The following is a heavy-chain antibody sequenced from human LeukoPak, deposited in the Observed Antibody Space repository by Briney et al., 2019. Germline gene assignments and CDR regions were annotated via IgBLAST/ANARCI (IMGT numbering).Heavy chain of an antibody. CDR2: INHSGST. V-gene: IGHV4-34*01. J-gene: IGHJ4*02. Sequence: SETLSLTCAVYSGSFSGYYWSWIRQPPGKGLEWIGEINHSGSTNYNPSLKSRVTISVDTSKNQFSLKLSSVTAADTAVYYCARERSVDYGDYLNTRGYYFDYWGQGTLVTVSS. D-gene: IGHD4-17*01. CDR3: ARERSVDYGDYLNTRGYYFDY. CDR1: SGSFSGYY.